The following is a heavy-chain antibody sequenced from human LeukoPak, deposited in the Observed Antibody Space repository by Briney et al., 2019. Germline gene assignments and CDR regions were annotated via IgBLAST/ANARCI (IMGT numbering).Heavy chain of an antibody. J-gene: IGHJ4*02. Sequence: PGGSLRLSCAASGLTFDDYGMSWVRQAPGKGLQWVSGINWNGGSTGYADSVKGRFTISRDNAKNSLYLQMNSLRAEDTALYYCARTYYYDSSPFDYWGQGTQVTVSS. V-gene: IGHV3-20*04. CDR2: INWNGGST. D-gene: IGHD3-22*01. CDR1: GLTFDDYG. CDR3: ARTYYYDSSPFDY.